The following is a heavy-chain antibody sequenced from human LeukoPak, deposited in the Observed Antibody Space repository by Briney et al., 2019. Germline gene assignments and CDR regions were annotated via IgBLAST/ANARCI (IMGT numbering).Heavy chain of an antibody. D-gene: IGHD4-23*01. V-gene: IGHV3-23*01. CDR1: GFTFSSYA. J-gene: IGHJ4*02. Sequence: GRSLRLSCAASGFTFSSYAMSWVRQAPGKELEWVSSISGSGGNTYYADSVKGRFTISRDNSKNTLYMQMNSLRAEDTAVYYCAKLVTHFDYWGQGTLVTVSS. CDR3: AKLVTHFDY. CDR2: ISGSGGNT.